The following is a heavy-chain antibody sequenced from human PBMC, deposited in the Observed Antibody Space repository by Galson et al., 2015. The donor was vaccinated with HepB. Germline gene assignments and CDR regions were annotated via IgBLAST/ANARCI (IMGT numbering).Heavy chain of an antibody. V-gene: IGHV5-51*03. J-gene: IGHJ5*02. CDR2: IYPGDSDT. CDR1: GYSFTSYW. CDR3: ARSALTGTTFLWYNWFDP. D-gene: IGHD1-7*01. Sequence: QSGAEVKKPGESLKISCKGSGYSFTSYWIGWVRQMPGKGLEWMGIIYPGDSDTRYSPSFQGQVTISADKSISTAYLQWSSLKASDTAMYYCARSALTGTTFLWYNWFDPWGQGTLVTVSS.